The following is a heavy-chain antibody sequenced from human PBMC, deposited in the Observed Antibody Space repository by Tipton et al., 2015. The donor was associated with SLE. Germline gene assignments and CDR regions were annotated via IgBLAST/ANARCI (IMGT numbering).Heavy chain of an antibody. CDR1: GFTFSSYW. CDR3: AKSEAGHYDILTGYYFPLDY. CDR2: IKQDGSEK. Sequence: SLRLSCAASGFTFSSYWMSWVRQAPGKGLEWVANIKQDGSEKYYVDSVKGRFTISRDNSKNSLYLQMDSLRTEDTALYYCAKSEAGHYDILTGYYFPLDYWGQGTLVTVSS. J-gene: IGHJ4*02. D-gene: IGHD3-9*01. V-gene: IGHV3-7*05.